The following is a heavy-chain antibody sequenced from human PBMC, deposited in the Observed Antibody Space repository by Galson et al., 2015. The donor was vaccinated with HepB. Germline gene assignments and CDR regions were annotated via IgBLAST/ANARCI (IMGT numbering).Heavy chain of an antibody. J-gene: IGHJ6*02. CDR1: GFTFTSSA. V-gene: IGHV1-58*01. Sequence: SVKASCKASGFTFTSSAVQWVRQARGQRLEWIGWIVVGSGNTNYAQKFQERVTITRDMSTSTAYMELSSLRSEDTAVYYCAAAYTVVVPAAMRQTDYYYGMDVWGQGTTVTVSS. CDR2: IVVGSGNT. CDR3: AAAYTVVVPAAMRQTDYYYGMDV. D-gene: IGHD2-2*01.